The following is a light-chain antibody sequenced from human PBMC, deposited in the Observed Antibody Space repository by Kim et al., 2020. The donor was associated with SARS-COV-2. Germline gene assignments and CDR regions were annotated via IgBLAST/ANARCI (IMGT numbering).Light chain of an antibody. CDR1: QTVNSN. J-gene: IGKJ2*01. V-gene: IGKV3-15*01. CDR3: QHYDDWPPHT. Sequence: EIVMTQFPATLSVSPGERVTLSCRASQTVNSNLAWYQQKPGQAPRLLVYGASTRAPNIPDRFSGGGFGTEFTLTISSLQSEDFAIYYCQHYDDWPPHTFGQGTKLEI. CDR2: GAS.